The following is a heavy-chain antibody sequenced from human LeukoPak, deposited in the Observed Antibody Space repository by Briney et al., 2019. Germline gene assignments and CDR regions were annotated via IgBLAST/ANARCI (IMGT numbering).Heavy chain of an antibody. CDR1: GCTFTDYY. Sequence: ASVKVSCKASGCTFTDYYMHWVRQAPGQGLEWMGWISAYNGNTNYAQKLQGRVTMTTDTSTSTAYMELRSLRSDDTAVYYCARKWTQHAFDIWGQGTMVTVSS. D-gene: IGHD3/OR15-3a*01. CDR3: ARKWTQHAFDI. V-gene: IGHV1-18*04. CDR2: ISAYNGNT. J-gene: IGHJ3*02.